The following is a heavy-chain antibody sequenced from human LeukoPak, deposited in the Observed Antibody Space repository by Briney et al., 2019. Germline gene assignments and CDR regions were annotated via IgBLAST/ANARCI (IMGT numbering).Heavy chain of an antibody. Sequence: PGGSLRLSCAASEFTFSSYSMNWVRQAPGKGLEWVSYITNSGNSKSYADSVKGRFTISRDNSKNTLYLQMNSLRAEDTAVYYCAKENIAAQYTYSYWGQGTLVTVSS. J-gene: IGHJ4*02. CDR3: AKENIAAQYTYSY. CDR2: ITNSGNSK. CDR1: EFTFSSYS. V-gene: IGHV3-48*01. D-gene: IGHD6-6*01.